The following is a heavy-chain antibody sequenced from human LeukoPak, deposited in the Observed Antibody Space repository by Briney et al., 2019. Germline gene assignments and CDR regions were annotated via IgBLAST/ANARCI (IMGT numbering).Heavy chain of an antibody. Sequence: SETLSLTCAVYGGSFSGYYWSWIRQPPGKGLEWIGEINHSGSTNYNPSLKSRVTISVDTSKNQFSLKLSSVTAADTAVYYCARVVAVLAYGMDVWGQGTTVTVSS. CDR1: GGSFSGYY. V-gene: IGHV4-34*01. CDR3: ARVVAVLAYGMDV. CDR2: INHSGST. J-gene: IGHJ6*02. D-gene: IGHD2-15*01.